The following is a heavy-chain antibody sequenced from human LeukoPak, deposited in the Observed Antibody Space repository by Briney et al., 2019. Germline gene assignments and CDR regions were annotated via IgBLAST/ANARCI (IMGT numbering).Heavy chain of an antibody. CDR2: ISYDGSNK. J-gene: IGHJ4*02. CDR1: GFTFSSYD. CDR3: ATYRHLPY. Sequence: GGSLRLSCAASGFTFSSYDMHWVRQAPGKGLEWVAVISYDGSNKYYADSVKGRFTISRDNSKNTLYLQMSSLRAEDSAMYYCATYRHLPYWGQGILVTVSS. D-gene: IGHD2-2*02. V-gene: IGHV3-30-3*01.